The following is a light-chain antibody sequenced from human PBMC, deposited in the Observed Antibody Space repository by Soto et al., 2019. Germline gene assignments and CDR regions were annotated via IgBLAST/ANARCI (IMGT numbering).Light chain of an antibody. V-gene: IGKV1-5*01. Sequence: IQITQSPSTLSASVGDRVTITCRASQSISSWLAWYQQKPGKAPKLLIYDDSSLESGVPSRFSGSGSGTEFTLTISSLQHDDFATYYCQQYNSFGQGTKVDIK. J-gene: IGKJ1*01. CDR1: QSISSW. CDR2: DDS. CDR3: QQYNS.